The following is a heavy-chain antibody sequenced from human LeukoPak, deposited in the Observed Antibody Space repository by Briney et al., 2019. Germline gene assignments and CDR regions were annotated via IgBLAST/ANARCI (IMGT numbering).Heavy chain of an antibody. CDR2: IKQDGSER. CDR1: GFPFSTFW. J-gene: IGHJ4*02. D-gene: IGHD2-21*02. CDR3: ARGGDCSY. V-gene: IGHV3-7*01. Sequence: GGSLRLSCAASGFPFSTFWMNWVRQTPEKGLEWLATIKQDGSERYYVDSVRGRFTISRDNTKNSLYLQMNSVRAEDTAVYYCARGGDCSYWGQGTLVTVSS.